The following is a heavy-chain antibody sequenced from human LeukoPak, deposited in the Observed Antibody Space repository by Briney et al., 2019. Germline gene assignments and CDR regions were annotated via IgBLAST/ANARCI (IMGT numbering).Heavy chain of an antibody. V-gene: IGHV3-21*01. CDR2: IYVTGGYT. CDR1: GFTFGRFS. Sequence: PGGSLRLSCATSGFTFGRFSLRWVRQAPGKGLEWVSSIYVTGGYTSYADSVKGRVTISRDNAENSVYLQMTSLRAEDTAVYYCAIVFNTAGNFDYCGQGSLVTV. D-gene: IGHD2-21*02. CDR3: AIVFNTAGNFDY. J-gene: IGHJ4*02.